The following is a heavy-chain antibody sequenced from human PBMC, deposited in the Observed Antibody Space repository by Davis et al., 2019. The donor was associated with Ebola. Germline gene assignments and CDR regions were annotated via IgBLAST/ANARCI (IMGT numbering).Heavy chain of an antibody. CDR3: AREKRIVVVPAAFSDYYYYYGMDV. CDR2: ISYDGSNK. Sequence: GESLKISCAASGFTFSSYGMHWVRQAPGKGLEWVAVISYDGSNKYYADSVKGRFTISRDNSKNTLYLQMNSLRAGDTAVYYCAREKRIVVVPAAFSDYYYYYGMDVWGQGTTVTVSS. D-gene: IGHD2-2*01. J-gene: IGHJ6*02. CDR1: GFTFSSYG. V-gene: IGHV3-30*03.